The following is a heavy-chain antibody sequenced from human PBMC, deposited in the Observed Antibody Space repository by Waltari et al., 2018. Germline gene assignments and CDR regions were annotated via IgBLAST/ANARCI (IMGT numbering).Heavy chain of an antibody. D-gene: IGHD5-12*01. V-gene: IGHV3-23*03. CDR2: IYSGGSST. Sequence: EVQLLESGGGLVQPGGSLRLSCAASGFTFSSYAMSWVRQAPGKGLEWVSVIYSGGSSTYYADSVKGRFTISRDNSKNTLYLQMNSLRAEDTAVYYCAKDRADIVATIRGGWNDAFDIWGQGTMVTVSS. CDR1: GFTFSSYA. CDR3: AKDRADIVATIRGGWNDAFDI. J-gene: IGHJ3*02.